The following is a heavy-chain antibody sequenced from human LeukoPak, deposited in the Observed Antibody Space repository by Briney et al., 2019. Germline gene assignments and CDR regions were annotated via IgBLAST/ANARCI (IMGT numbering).Heavy chain of an antibody. Sequence: SETLSLTCAVSVGSISSGNWWSWVRQSPGKGLEWIGEYYHNGTPNYNPSLKSRVTISADTFKNHFSLKLTSVTAADTAVYYCATAPILRGEAGEQYKYGMDVWGQGTTVIVSS. J-gene: IGHJ6*02. CDR2: YYHNGTP. CDR3: ATAPILRGEAGEQYKYGMDV. D-gene: IGHD2-2*02. CDR1: VGSISSGNW. V-gene: IGHV4-4*02.